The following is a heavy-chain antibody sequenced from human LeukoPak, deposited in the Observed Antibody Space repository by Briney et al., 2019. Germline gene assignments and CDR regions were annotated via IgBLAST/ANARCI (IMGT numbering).Heavy chain of an antibody. CDR3: ARDYAYYYGPGSYPPRSYYYYYMDV. CDR2: INPNSGGT. J-gene: IGHJ6*03. CDR1: GYTFTGYY. V-gene: IGHV1-2*02. D-gene: IGHD3-10*01. Sequence: ASVKVSCKASGYTFTGYYMHWVRQAPGQGLEWMVWINPNSGGTNYAQKFQGRVTMTRDTSISTAYMELSRLRSDDTAVYYCARDYAYYYGPGSYPPRSYYYYYMDVWGKGTTVTISS.